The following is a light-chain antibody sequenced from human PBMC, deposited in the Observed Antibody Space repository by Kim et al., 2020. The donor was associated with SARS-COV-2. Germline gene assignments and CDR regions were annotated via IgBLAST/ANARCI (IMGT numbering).Light chain of an antibody. CDR1: SLRSYY. CDR2: GKN. CDR3: NSRDNNDNVL. J-gene: IGLJ2*01. Sequence: ALGQTDRITCQGDSLRSYYTTWFQQKPGQAPIVVVYGKNNRPSGIPARFSGSSSGNTASLTITGTQAGDEADYYCNSRDNNDNVLFGGGTRLTVL. V-gene: IGLV3-19*01.